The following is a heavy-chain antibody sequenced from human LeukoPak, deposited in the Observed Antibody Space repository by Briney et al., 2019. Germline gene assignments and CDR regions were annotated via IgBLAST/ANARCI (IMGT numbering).Heavy chain of an antibody. V-gene: IGHV3-15*01. CDR1: GYTFTSYG. CDR3: TTEGIGDYYGSGSYLDY. D-gene: IGHD3-10*01. Sequence: SCKASGYTFTSYGFSWVRQAPGKGLEWVGRIKSKTDGGTTDYAAPVKGRFTISRDDSKNTLYLQMNSLKTEDTAVYYCTTEGIGDYYGSGSYLDYWGQGTLVTVSS. J-gene: IGHJ4*02. CDR2: IKSKTDGGTT.